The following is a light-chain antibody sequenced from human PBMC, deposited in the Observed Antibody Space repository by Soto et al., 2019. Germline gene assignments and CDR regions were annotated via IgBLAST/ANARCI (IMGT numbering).Light chain of an antibody. CDR1: QTIRNY. Sequence: DIQMPQSPSSLSASVGDRVTITCRASQTIRNYLNWYQQKPVEAPKLLIYAASNLQSGVPSRFSGSGSGTDFTLTIRSLQPEDSASYFCQQSITAPLTFGGGTKVEIK. CDR2: AAS. CDR3: QQSITAPLT. V-gene: IGKV1-39*01. J-gene: IGKJ4*01.